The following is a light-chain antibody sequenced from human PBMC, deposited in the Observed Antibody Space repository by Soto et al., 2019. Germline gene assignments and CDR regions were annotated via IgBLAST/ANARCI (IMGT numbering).Light chain of an antibody. CDR2: ENN. J-gene: IGLJ2*01. Sequence: NFMLTQPHSVSESPGKTLSISCTRSSGSIANNYVQWYQQRPGRAPTTVIYENNQRLSGVPDRFSGSTDGSSNSASLTISGLQTEDEADYYCQSYDSDFVVFGGGTKVTVL. V-gene: IGLV6-57*04. CDR1: SGSIANNY. CDR3: QSYDSDFVV.